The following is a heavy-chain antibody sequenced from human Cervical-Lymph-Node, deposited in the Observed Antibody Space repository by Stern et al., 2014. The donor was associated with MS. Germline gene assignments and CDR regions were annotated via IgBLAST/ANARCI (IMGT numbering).Heavy chain of an antibody. V-gene: IGHV1-69*01. CDR1: GGTFSSYS. CDR3: ARGVVELERRGGLHY. D-gene: IGHD1-1*01. Sequence: VQLVQSEAEVKKPGSSVTVSCKASGGTFSSYSISWVRQSPGHGLEWMGGIIPVLARPIYAQNLQGRVTITVDQSTDTAYRELSTLRSEDTAVYYCARGVVELERRGGLHYWGQGTLVTVSS. CDR2: IIPVLARP. J-gene: IGHJ4*02.